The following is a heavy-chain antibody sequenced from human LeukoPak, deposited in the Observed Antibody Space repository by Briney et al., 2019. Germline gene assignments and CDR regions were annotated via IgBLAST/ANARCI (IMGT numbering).Heavy chain of an antibody. CDR1: GGSISSGGYY. V-gene: IGHV4-31*03. D-gene: IGHD2-2*02. Sequence: SQTLSLTCTVSGGSISSGGYYWSWIRQHPGKGLEWIGYIYYSGSTNYNPSLKSRVTISVDTSKNQFSLKLSSVTAADTAVYYCARQVVVVVPAAILSADYYGMDVWGQGTTVTVSS. CDR2: IYYSGST. J-gene: IGHJ6*02. CDR3: ARQVVVVVPAAILSADYYGMDV.